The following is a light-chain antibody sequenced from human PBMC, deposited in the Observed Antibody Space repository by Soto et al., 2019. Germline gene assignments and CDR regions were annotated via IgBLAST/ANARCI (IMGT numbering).Light chain of an antibody. Sequence: DIQMTQSPSTLSASVGDRVTITCQASQDITNYLNWYQQKPGKAPKLLIYEASNLKTGVPSRFSGGGSGTGFTFTIIRLQPDDSATDFCQHRNSLPFTFGQGTKLE. CDR3: QHRNSLPFT. J-gene: IGKJ2*01. V-gene: IGKV1-33*01. CDR1: QDITNY. CDR2: EAS.